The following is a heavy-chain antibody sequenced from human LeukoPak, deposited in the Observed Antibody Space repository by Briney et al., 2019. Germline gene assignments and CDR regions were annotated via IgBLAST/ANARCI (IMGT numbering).Heavy chain of an antibody. D-gene: IGHD4-11*01. CDR2: IYYRGTT. Sequence: PSETLSLTCTVSGGPISSSDYYWAWIRQPPGKGLEWIGSIYYRGTTYYNSSLKSRVTMSVDTSNNQFSLKVNSVTAADTAVYFCARALDSLPILDNWGQGTLITVSS. J-gene: IGHJ4*02. CDR1: GGPISSSDYY. V-gene: IGHV4-39*07. CDR3: ARALDSLPILDN.